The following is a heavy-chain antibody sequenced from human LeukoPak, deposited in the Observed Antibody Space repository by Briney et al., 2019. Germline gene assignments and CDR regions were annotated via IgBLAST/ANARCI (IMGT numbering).Heavy chain of an antibody. Sequence: ASVKVSCKASGYTFTSYAMNWVRQAPGQGLEWMGWINTNTGNPTYAQGSTGRFVLSLDTSVSTAYLQISSLKAEDTAVYYCARVRYDSSGYPLHFQHWGQGTLVTVSS. CDR3: ARVRYDSSGYPLHFQH. CDR2: INTNTGNP. J-gene: IGHJ1*01. D-gene: IGHD3-22*01. CDR1: GYTFTSYA. V-gene: IGHV7-4-1*02.